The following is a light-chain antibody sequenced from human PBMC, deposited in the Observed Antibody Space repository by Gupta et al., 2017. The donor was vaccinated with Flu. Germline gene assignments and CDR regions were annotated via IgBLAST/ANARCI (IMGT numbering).Light chain of an antibody. Sequence: DIQMTQSPSSLSPSVGDRVTITCRASQSISDYLNWYQQKQGQAPKLLVYAAFSLQSGVPSRFSGSGYATDFTLTINSLQPADFATYYCQQTYSTPTSFGQGTKLEIK. CDR1: QSISDY. V-gene: IGKV1-39*01. J-gene: IGKJ2*03. CDR2: AAF. CDR3: QQTYSTPTS.